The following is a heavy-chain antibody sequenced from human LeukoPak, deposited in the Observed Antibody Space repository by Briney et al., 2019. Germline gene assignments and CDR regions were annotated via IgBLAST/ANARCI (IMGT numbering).Heavy chain of an antibody. CDR1: GRSFSPYY. J-gene: IGHJ4*03. Sequence: PSETLSLTCAVYGRSFSPYYWSWIRQSPGKGQKWIAEIDHRGDTNYNPSVKSRVTISIDTSKNQFSLNMRSLSAADTAVYYCARGATISETGYFDFWGQGTLVTVSS. CDR2: IDHRGDT. D-gene: IGHD5-24*01. V-gene: IGHV4-34*01. CDR3: ARGATISETGYFDF.